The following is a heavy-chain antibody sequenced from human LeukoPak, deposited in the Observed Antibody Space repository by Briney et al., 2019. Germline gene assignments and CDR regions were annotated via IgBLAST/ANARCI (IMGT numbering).Heavy chain of an antibody. Sequence: GGSLRLSCAASGFTFSDYYMSWIRQAPGKGLEWVSYTSSSGSTIYYADSVKSRFTISRDNAKNSLYLQMNSLRAEDTAVYYCAKRKGYSGYADAFDIWGRGTMVTVSS. V-gene: IGHV3-11*01. CDR3: AKRKGYSGYADAFDI. J-gene: IGHJ3*02. D-gene: IGHD5-12*01. CDR1: GFTFSDYY. CDR2: TSSSGSTI.